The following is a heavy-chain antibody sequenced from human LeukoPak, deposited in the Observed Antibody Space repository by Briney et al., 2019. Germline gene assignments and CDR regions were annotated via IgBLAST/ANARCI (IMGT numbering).Heavy chain of an antibody. CDR1: GYSFTSYW. J-gene: IGHJ4*02. CDR3: ARLGAMVRGVIAHFDY. D-gene: IGHD3-10*01. V-gene: IGHV5-51*01. CDR2: IYPGDSDT. Sequence: GESLKISCKGPGYSFTSYWIGWVRQMPGKGLEWMGIIYPGDSDTRYSPSFQGQVTISADKSISTAYLQWSSLKASDTAMYYCARLGAMVRGVIAHFDYWGQGTLVTVSS.